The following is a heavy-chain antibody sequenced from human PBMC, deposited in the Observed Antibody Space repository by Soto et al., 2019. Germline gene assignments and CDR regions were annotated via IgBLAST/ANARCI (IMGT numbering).Heavy chain of an antibody. CDR3: ARDSAGAPDDY. CDR2: ISAYNGNT. J-gene: IGHJ4*02. Sequence: QVQLVQSGAEVKKPGASVKVSCKASGYTFTNYGISWVRLAPGQGLEWMGWISAYNGNTNYAQKLQGRVTMTTDTSTSTAYMELRSLTSAATAVYYCARDSAGAPDDYWGQGTLVSVSS. CDR1: GYTFTNYG. V-gene: IGHV1-18*01. D-gene: IGHD6-19*01.